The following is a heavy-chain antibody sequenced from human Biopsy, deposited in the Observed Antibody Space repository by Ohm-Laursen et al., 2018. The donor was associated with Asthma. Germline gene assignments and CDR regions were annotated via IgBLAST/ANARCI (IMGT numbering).Heavy chain of an antibody. D-gene: IGHD5-12*01. V-gene: IGHV3-30*18. CDR3: AKRRGYSGHDNDY. Sequence: SLRLSCTASGFMFRSFGMHWVRQAPGKGLEWVAVISYDGNHKFYEDSVKGRFTISRDNSKNTLYLQMHSLRTEDTAVYYCAKRRGYSGHDNDYWGQGTLVIVSS. J-gene: IGHJ4*02. CDR2: ISYDGNHK. CDR1: GFMFRSFG.